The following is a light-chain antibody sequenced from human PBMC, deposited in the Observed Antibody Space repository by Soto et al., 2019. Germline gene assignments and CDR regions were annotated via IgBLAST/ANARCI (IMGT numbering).Light chain of an antibody. CDR3: CSFAGSGALV. Sequence: QSALTQPASVSGSPGQSITISCTGTSSDIGSYNLVSWYQQHPGKAPKLLIYEVTKRPSGVSNRFSASKSGNTASLTISDLQAEDEADYHCCSFAGSGALVFGGVTKLTVL. V-gene: IGLV2-23*02. J-gene: IGLJ3*02. CDR2: EVT. CDR1: SSDIGSYNL.